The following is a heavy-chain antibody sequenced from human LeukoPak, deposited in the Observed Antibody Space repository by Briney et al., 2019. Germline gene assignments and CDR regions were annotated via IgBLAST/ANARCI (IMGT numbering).Heavy chain of an antibody. CDR2: ISDSGANT. CDR3: VKEAIGYSFSDY. D-gene: IGHD1-26*01. J-gene: IGHJ4*02. CDR1: GFTFSSYA. Sequence: GGSLRLSCAASGFTFSSYAMSWVRQAPGKGLEWVSAISDSGANTYYADSVKGRFTISRDNSKNTLYLQMNSLRAEDTAVYYCVKEAIGYSFSDYWGQGTLVTVSS. V-gene: IGHV3-23*01.